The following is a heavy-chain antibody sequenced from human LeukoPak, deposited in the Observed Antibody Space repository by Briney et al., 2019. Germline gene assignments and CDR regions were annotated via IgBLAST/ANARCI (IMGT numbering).Heavy chain of an antibody. CDR2: IDWDDDK. Sequence: SGPALVKPTQTLTLTCTFSGFSLSTSGMCVSWIRQPPRKALEWLARIDWDDDKYYSTSLKTRLTISKDTSKNQVVLRMTSMDPVDTATYYCARIRYYYDSSGYYSDIWGQGTMVTVSS. CDR3: ARIRYYYDSSGYYSDI. D-gene: IGHD3-22*01. CDR1: GFSLSTSGMC. V-gene: IGHV2-70*11. J-gene: IGHJ3*02.